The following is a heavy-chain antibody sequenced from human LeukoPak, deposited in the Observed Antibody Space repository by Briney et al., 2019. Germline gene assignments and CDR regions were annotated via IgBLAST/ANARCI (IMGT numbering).Heavy chain of an antibody. CDR2: ISYDGSNK. Sequence: GGSLRLSCAASGFTFSSHAMVWVRQAPGKGLEWVSFISYDGSNKVHADSVMGRFTISRDNSKNTLYLQMNSLRAEDTAVYYCARILDSAWGELGYWGQGTLVTVSS. V-gene: IGHV3-30-3*01. CDR1: GFTFSSHA. J-gene: IGHJ4*02. CDR3: ARILDSAWGELGY. D-gene: IGHD6-19*01.